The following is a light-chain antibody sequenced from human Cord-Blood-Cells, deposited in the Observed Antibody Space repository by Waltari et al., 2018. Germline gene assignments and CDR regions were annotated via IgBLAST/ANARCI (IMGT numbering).Light chain of an antibody. V-gene: IGLV2-14*01. CDR3: SSYTSSSTYV. CDR2: EVS. CDR1: SSDVGGHNS. J-gene: IGLJ1*01. Sequence: QSALTPPASVSGSPGQSITISCTGTSSDVGGHNSVSWYQQHPGTAPKLMIYEVSNRPSGVSNRFSGSKSGNTAALTISGLQAEDEADYYCSSYTSSSTYVFGTGTKVTVL.